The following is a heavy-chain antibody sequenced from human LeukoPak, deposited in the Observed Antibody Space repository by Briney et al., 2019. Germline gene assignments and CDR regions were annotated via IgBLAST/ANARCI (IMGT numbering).Heavy chain of an antibody. CDR1: GGSISNTSYY. J-gene: IGHJ4*02. Sequence: NPSETLSLTCTVSGGSISNTSYYWAWIRQPPGNGLQWIRSAFYRGSTYYNPSLESRVTISVDKSKNQFSLRLSSVTAAETAIYYCARLRSYGGKRGIDYWGQGTLVGVSS. CDR3: ARLRSYGGKRGIDY. CDR2: AFYRGST. V-gene: IGHV4-39*01. D-gene: IGHD4-23*01.